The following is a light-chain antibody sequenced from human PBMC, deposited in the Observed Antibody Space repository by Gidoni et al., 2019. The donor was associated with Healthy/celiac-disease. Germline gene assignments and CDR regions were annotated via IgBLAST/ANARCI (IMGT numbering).Light chain of an antibody. CDR3: QSYDSSLSGYWV. CDR1: SSNIGAGYD. J-gene: IGLJ3*02. CDR2: GNS. Sequence: SVLTQPPPLSQAPGHTGTISCTGSSSNIGAGYDVHWYQQHPGTAPNLLIYGNSTRPSGVPDRFSGSKSGTSASLAITGLQAEDEADYYCQSYDSSLSGYWVFGGGTKLTVL. V-gene: IGLV1-40*01.